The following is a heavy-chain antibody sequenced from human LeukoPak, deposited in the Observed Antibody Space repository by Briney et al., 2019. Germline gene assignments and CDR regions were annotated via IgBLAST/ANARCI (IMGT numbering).Heavy chain of an antibody. V-gene: IGHV3-48*03. CDR3: ARNGYSGYDFLDY. Sequence: GGSLRLSCAASGSTFSSYEMNWVRQAPGKGLEWVSYISSSGSTIYYADSVKGRFTISRDNAKNSLYLQMNSLRAEDTAVYYCARNGYSGYDFLDYWGQGTLVTVSS. CDR2: ISSSGSTI. D-gene: IGHD5-12*01. CDR1: GSTFSSYE. J-gene: IGHJ4*02.